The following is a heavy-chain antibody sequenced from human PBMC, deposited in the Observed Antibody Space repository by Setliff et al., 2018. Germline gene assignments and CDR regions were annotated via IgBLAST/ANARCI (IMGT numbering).Heavy chain of an antibody. J-gene: IGHJ4*02. CDR1: GFTFTSSA. V-gene: IGHV1-58*01. D-gene: IGHD1-26*01. CDR3: AADLGIVGATMPFDY. CDR2: IVVGSGNT. Sequence: SVKVSCKASGFTFTSSAVQWVRQARRQRLEWIGWIVVGSGNTNYAQKFQERVTITRDMSTSTAYMELSSLRSEDTAVYYCAADLGIVGATMPFDYWGQGTLVTVSS.